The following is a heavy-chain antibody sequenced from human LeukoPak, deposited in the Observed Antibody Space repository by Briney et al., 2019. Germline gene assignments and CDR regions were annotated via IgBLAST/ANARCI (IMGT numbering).Heavy chain of an antibody. D-gene: IGHD3-3*01. V-gene: IGHV3-53*01. J-gene: IGHJ4*02. Sequence: PGGSLRLSCAASGFTVSSNYMSWVRQAPGKGLEWVSVVYSGGSTYYADSVKGRFTISRDNAKNSLYLQMNSLRAEDTAVYYCARYYNFTSWGQGTLVTVSS. CDR1: GFTVSSNY. CDR3: ARYYNFTS. CDR2: VYSGGST.